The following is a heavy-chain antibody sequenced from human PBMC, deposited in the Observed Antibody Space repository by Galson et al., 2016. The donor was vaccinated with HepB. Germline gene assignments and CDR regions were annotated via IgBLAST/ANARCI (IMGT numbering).Heavy chain of an antibody. J-gene: IGHJ6*02. CDR1: GFTFSSYA. Sequence: SLRLSCAASGFTFSSYAMSWVRQAPGKGLEWVSVISGSGGSTYYADSVKGRFTISRDNSKNTLYLQMNSLRAEDTAVYYFAKEGTIFGVVPYGMDVWGQGTKVIVSS. D-gene: IGHD3-3*01. V-gene: IGHV3-23*01. CDR2: ISGSGGST. CDR3: AKEGTIFGVVPYGMDV.